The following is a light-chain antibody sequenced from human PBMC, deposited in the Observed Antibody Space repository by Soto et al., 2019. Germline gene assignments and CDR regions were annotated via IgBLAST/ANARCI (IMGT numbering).Light chain of an antibody. CDR1: SSDDGCYNY. CDR3: SSYTSSSTYVV. V-gene: IGLV2-14*01. CDR2: DVS. J-gene: IGLJ2*01. Sequence: QSVLTQPASVSGSPGQSITISCNGTSSDDGCYNYVSWYQQHPGKAPKLMIYDVSTRPSGVSNRFSGSKSGNTASLTISGLQAEDEADYYCSSYTSSSTYVVFGGGTKLTDL.